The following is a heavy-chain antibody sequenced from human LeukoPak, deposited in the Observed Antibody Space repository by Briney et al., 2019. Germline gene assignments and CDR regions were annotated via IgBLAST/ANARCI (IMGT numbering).Heavy chain of an antibody. CDR3: ARHDFWSGYYTFDY. J-gene: IGHJ4*02. V-gene: IGHV4-59*08. CDR1: GFTVSSNY. CDR2: IYYSGST. Sequence: PGGSLRLSCAASGFTVSSNYMSWVRQAPGKGLEWIGYIYYSGSTNYNPSLKSRVTISVDTSKNQFSLKLSSVTAADTAVYYCARHDFWSGYYTFDYWGQGTLVTVSS. D-gene: IGHD3-3*01.